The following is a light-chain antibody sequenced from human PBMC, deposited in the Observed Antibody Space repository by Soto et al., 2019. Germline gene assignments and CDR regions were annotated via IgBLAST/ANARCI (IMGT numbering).Light chain of an antibody. CDR3: QKYNSALIT. V-gene: IGKV1-27*01. CDR1: QGISNY. CDR2: AAS. J-gene: IGKJ5*01. Sequence: DIQMTQSPSSLSASVGDRVTITCRARQGISNYLAWYQQKPGKVPKLLIYAASTLQSGVPSRFSGSGSGTDFTLTISSLQPADVATYYCQKYNSALITFGQGTRLEIK.